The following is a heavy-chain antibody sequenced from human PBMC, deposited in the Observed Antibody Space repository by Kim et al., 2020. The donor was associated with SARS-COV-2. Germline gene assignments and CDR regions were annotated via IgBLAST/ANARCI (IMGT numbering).Heavy chain of an antibody. D-gene: IGHD7-27*01. CDR3: ARDGEKSRGYYYYGMDV. CDR2: ISAYNGNT. CDR1: GYTFTSYG. V-gene: IGHV1-18*04. Sequence: ASVKVSCKASGYTFTSYGISWVRQAPGQGLEWMGWISAYNGNTNYAQKLQGRVTMTTDTSTSTAYMELRSLRSDDTAVYYCARDGEKSRGYYYYGMDVWGQGTTVTVSS. J-gene: IGHJ6*02.